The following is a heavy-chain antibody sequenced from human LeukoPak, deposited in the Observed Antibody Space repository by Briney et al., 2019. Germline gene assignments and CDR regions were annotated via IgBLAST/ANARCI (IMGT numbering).Heavy chain of an antibody. D-gene: IGHD3-10*01. J-gene: IGHJ6*03. CDR3: ARARGYYYMDV. CDR2: IYYSGST. V-gene: IGHV4-59*01. Sequence: PSETLSLTCTVSGGSISSYCWSWIRQPPGKGLEWIGYIYYSGSTNYNPSLKSRATISVDTSKNQFSLKLSSVTAADTAVYYCARARGYYYMDVWGKGTTVTVSS. CDR1: GGSISSYC.